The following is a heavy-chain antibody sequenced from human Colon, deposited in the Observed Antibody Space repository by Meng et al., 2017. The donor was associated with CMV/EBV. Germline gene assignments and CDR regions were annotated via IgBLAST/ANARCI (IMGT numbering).Heavy chain of an antibody. CDR1: GFTFSTYT. J-gene: IGHJ4*02. V-gene: IGHV3-23*03. CDR2: IYSESTGSST. CDR3: AKIPTSSLPDY. Sequence: GESLKISCAASGFTFSTYTMSWVRQAPGKGLEWVSMIYSESTGSSTYYGDSVKGRFTISRDKSKNMLYLQMNNLRAEDTAVYYCAKIPTSSLPDYWGQGTLVTVSS.